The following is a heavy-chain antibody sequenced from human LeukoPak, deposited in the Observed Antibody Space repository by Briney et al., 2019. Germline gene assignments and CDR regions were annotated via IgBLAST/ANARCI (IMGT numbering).Heavy chain of an antibody. CDR3: PHRRPYGDYDY. CDR1: GFSFSTSEVA. Sequence: SGPTLVNPTQTLTLTCTFSGFSFSTSEVAVGWIRQPPGKALEWLALIFWDDDDRYSPSLKNRLTITKDTSNNQVVLTMTSMDPLNTATYYCPHRRPYGDYDYGGQGTLVSVSS. V-gene: IGHV2-5*02. CDR2: IFWDDDD. J-gene: IGHJ4*02. D-gene: IGHD4-17*01.